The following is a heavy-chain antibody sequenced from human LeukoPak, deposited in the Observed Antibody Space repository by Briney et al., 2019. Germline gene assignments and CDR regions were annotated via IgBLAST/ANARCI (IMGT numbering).Heavy chain of an antibody. CDR2: ISGSGGST. V-gene: IGHV3-23*01. CDR1: GFTFSSYA. J-gene: IGHJ4*02. Sequence: GGSLRLSCAASGFTFSSYAMSWVRQAPGKGLEWVSAISGSGGSTYYADSVKGRFTISRDNSKNTLYLQMNSLRAEDTAVYYCAKSDGAGGGWYVFDYWGQGTLVTVSS. CDR3: AKSDGAGGGWYVFDY. D-gene: IGHD6-19*01.